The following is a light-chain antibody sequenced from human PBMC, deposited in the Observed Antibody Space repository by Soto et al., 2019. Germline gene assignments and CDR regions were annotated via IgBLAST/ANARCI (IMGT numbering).Light chain of an antibody. CDR1: SSNIGSNY. V-gene: IGLV1-47*01. Sequence: QSVLTQPPSASGTPGQRVTISCSGSSSNIGSNYVYWYQQLPGTAPKLLIYRNNQRPSGVPDRFSGSKSGTSASLAISGLRSEDEADYYCAAWGSGVFGGGTKLTVL. CDR3: AAWGSGV. CDR2: RNN. J-gene: IGLJ3*02.